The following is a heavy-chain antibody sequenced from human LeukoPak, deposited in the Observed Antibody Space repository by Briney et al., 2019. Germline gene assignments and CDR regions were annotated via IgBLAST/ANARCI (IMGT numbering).Heavy chain of an antibody. Sequence: YGXHXVRQAPGXGRXWVAVISYDGSNKXYADSVKGGFTISRDNSKNTLYLQMNRLRAEDRAVYYXXXXXXXXXXXXXXXPXXXXXYXXVWGKGTTVTVSS. CDR2: ISYDGSNK. CDR1: YG. V-gene: IGHV3-30*03. J-gene: IGHJ6*03. CDR3: XXXXXXXXXXXXXXPXXXXXYXXV.